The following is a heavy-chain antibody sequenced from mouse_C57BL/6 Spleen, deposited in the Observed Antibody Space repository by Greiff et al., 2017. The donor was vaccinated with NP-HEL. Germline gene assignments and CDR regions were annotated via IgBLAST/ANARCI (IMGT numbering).Heavy chain of an antibody. J-gene: IGHJ3*01. V-gene: IGHV1-69*01. Sequence: QVQLQQSGAELVMPGASVKLSCKASGYTFTSYWMHWVKQRPGQGLEWIGEIDPSDSYTNYNQKFKGKSTLTVDKSSSTAYMQLSSLTSEDSAVYYCASGYSNSFAYWGQGTLVTVSA. CDR1: GYTFTSYW. CDR2: IDPSDSYT. D-gene: IGHD2-5*01. CDR3: ASGYSNSFAY.